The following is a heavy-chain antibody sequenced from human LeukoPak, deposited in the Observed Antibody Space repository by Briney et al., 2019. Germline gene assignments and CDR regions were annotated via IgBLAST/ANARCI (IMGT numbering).Heavy chain of an antibody. CDR3: AKAHLLDWLLPFDY. J-gene: IGHJ4*02. CDR2: VSYDGSDK. CDR1: EFTFSSYA. V-gene: IGHV3-30*18. Sequence: GRSLRLSCAASEFTFSSYAMHWVRQAPGKGLEWVALVSYDGSDKYYADSVKGRFTISRDNSKNTLYLQMNSLRGEDTAVYYCAKAHLLDWLLPFDYRGQGTLVTVSS. D-gene: IGHD3/OR15-3a*01.